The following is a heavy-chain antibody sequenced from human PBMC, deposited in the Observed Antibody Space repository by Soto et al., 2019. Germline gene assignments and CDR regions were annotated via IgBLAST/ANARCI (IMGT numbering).Heavy chain of an antibody. D-gene: IGHD2-2*01. CDR1: GYTFTGHY. V-gene: IGHV1-2*02. CDR2: INPNSGGT. CDR3: ARGVPPAIRQYYYYGMDV. J-gene: IGHJ6*02. Sequence: ASVKVSCKASGYTFTGHYMHWVRQAPGQGLEWMGWINPNSGGTNYAQKFQGRVTMTRDTSISTAYMELSRLRSDDTAVYYCARGVPPAIRQYYYYGMDVWGQGTTVTVSS.